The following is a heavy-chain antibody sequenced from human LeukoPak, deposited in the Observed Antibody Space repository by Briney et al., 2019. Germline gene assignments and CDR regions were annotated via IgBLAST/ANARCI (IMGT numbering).Heavy chain of an antibody. CDR3: ATVYGYPQGGFDY. D-gene: IGHD5-24*01. V-gene: IGHV1-24*01. CDR2: FDPEDGET. CDR1: GYTLTELS. J-gene: IGHJ4*02. Sequence: GAPVKVSCKVSGYTLTELSMHWARQAPGKGLEWMGGFDPEDGETIYAQKFQGRVTMTEDTSTDTAYMELSSLRSEDTAVYYCATVYGYPQGGFDYWGQGTLVTVSS.